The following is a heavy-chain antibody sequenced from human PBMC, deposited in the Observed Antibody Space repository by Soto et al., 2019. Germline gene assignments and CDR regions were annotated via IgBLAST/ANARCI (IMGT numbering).Heavy chain of an antibody. CDR1: GFSFSSYW. CDR2: INTDGSST. J-gene: IGHJ3*01. Sequence: EVQLVESGGTLVQPGGSLRLSCADSGFSFSSYWMHWVCQGPGKGLVWVARINTDGSSTNYADSVKGRFTISRDNAKNTLYLQMNSLRAEDTAVYYCARSPGGYYIDWGQGTMVTVFS. V-gene: IGHV3-74*01. D-gene: IGHD3-9*01. CDR3: ARSPGGYYID.